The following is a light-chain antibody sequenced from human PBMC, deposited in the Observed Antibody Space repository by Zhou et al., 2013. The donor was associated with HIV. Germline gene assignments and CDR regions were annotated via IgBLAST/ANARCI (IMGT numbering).Light chain of an antibody. CDR3: QQANRFPQT. CDR2: QAS. J-gene: IGKJ2*01. Sequence: DIQMTQSPSTLSASVGDRVTITCRASQSVTKWLAWYQQKPGKAPKLLIYQASTLETGVPLRFSGSGFGTDFTLTINRLHPEDFATYYCQQANRFPQTFGQGTKV. V-gene: IGKV1-5*03. CDR1: QSVTKW.